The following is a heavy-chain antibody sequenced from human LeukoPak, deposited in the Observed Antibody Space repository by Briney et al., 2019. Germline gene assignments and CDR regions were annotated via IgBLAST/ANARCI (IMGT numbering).Heavy chain of an antibody. CDR2: IYSGGST. Sequence: GGSLRLSCAASEFTFSSSYMSWVRQAPGKGLEWVSVIYSGGSTYYADSVKGRFTISRDNSKNTLYLQMNSLRVEDTAVYYCARANPKYCSGGGCYYYYGMELWGQGTTVTVSS. CDR1: EFTFSSSY. D-gene: IGHD2-15*01. CDR3: ARANPKYCSGGGCYYYYGMEL. V-gene: IGHV3-53*01. J-gene: IGHJ6*02.